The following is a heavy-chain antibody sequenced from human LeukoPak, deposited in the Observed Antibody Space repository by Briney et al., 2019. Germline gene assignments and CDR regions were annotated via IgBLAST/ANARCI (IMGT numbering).Heavy chain of an antibody. CDR1: GFTFSSYS. Sequence: GGSLRLSCAASGFTFSSYSMNWVRQAPGKGLEWVSSISSSSSYIYYADSVKGRFTISRDNAKNSLYLQMNSLRAEDTAVYYCAREGGVRNYKAPFDHWGQGTLVTVSS. CDR3: AREGGVRNYKAPFDH. J-gene: IGHJ4*02. CDR2: ISSSSSYI. V-gene: IGHV3-21*01. D-gene: IGHD1-7*01.